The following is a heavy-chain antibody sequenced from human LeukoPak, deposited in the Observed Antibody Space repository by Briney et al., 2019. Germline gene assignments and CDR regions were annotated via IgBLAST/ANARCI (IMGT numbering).Heavy chain of an antibody. CDR3: ARAYGSSGYPQLPIDY. J-gene: IGHJ4*02. CDR2: ISGSGDST. Sequence: GGSLRLSCAASGFTVSSNYMSWVRQAPGKGLEWVSAISGSGDSTFYADSVKGRFTISRDNSNNMLFLQVNSLRAEDTAVYSCARAYGSSGYPQLPIDYWGQGTLVTVSS. CDR1: GFTVSSNY. V-gene: IGHV3-23*01. D-gene: IGHD3-22*01.